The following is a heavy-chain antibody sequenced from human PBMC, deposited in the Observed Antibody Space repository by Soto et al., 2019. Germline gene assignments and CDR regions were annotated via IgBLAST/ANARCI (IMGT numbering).Heavy chain of an antibody. D-gene: IGHD4-17*01. J-gene: IGHJ5*02. V-gene: IGHV4-30-4*01. CDR1: GGSISSGDYY. CDR2: IYYSGST. Sequence: SETLSLTCTVSGGSISSGDYYWSWIRQPPGKGLEWIGYIYYSGSTHYNPSLKSRVTISVDTSKNQFSLKLSSVTAADTAVYYCARGLPRGYGDYGASNWFDPWGQGTLVTVS. CDR3: ARGLPRGYGDYGASNWFDP.